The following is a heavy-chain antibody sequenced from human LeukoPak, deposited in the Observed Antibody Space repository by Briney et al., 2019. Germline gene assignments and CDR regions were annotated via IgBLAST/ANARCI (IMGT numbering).Heavy chain of an antibody. V-gene: IGHV1-18*01. CDR3: AREEGEWFGELFLPFNY. CDR1: GYTFTSYG. D-gene: IGHD3-10*01. CDR2: ISAYNGNT. Sequence: ASVKVSCKASGYTFTSYGISWVRQAPGQGLEWMGWISAYNGNTNYAQKLQGRVTMTTDTSTSTAYMELRSLRSDDTAVYYCAREEGEWFGELFLPFNYWGQGTLVTVSS. J-gene: IGHJ4*02.